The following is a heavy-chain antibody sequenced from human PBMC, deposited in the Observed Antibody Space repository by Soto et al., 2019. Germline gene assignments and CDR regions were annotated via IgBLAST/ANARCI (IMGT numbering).Heavy chain of an antibody. CDR2: IYPGDSDT. V-gene: IGHV5-51*01. CDR1: GYSFTSYW. CDR3: ARQWSSTSCYACQGY. D-gene: IGHD2-2*01. J-gene: IGHJ4*02. Sequence: PGESLKISCKGSGYSFTSYWIGWVRQMPGKGLEWMGIIYPGDSDTRYSPSFQGQVTISADKSISTAYLQWSSLKASDTAMYYCARQWSSTSCYACQGYWGQGTLVTVSS.